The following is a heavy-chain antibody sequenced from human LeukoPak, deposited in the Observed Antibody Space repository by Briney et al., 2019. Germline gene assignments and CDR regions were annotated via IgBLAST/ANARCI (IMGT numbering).Heavy chain of an antibody. CDR3: ARENIEQWPAFDY. CDR2: INGNSGGT. Sequence: ASVKVSCKASGYTFTTYYIHWVRQAPGQGPEWMGWINGNSGGTKCAQKFEGRVTMTSDTSTSTVQMDLGTLRSDDTAVYYCARENIEQWPAFDYWGQGTPVTVSS. J-gene: IGHJ4*02. V-gene: IGHV1-2*02. CDR1: GYTFTTYY. D-gene: IGHD1/OR15-1a*01.